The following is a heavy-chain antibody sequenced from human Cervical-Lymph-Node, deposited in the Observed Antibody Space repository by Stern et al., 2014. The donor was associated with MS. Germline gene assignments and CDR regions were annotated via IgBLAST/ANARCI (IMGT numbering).Heavy chain of an antibody. CDR3: AADGYGDYVDYYYGMDV. CDR1: GFTSTISA. Sequence: QLVQSGPEVKKPGTSVRVSCKASGFTSTISAVQWVRQARGQRLEWIGWIAVCSGNTNYAQKFQERVTITRDMSTSTAYMELSSLKSEDTAVYYCAADGYGDYVDYYYGMDVWGQGTTVTVSS. J-gene: IGHJ6*02. D-gene: IGHD4-17*01. V-gene: IGHV1-58*01. CDR2: IAVCSGNT.